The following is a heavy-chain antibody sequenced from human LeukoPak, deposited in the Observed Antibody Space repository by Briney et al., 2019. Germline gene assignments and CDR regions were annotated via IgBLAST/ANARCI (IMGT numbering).Heavy chain of an antibody. CDR3: ARQEALSSGPGGTNY. Sequence: PSETLSLTCTVSGGSNSDTSYFWAWVRQPPGKGLEWIGCVYYSGTPYSNPSLKSRHNIYVDTSMNQFSLRLISITVADTAVHYGARQEALSSGPGGTNYWGGGVVVTVPS. J-gene: IGHJ4*02. CDR1: GGSNSDTSYF. V-gene: IGHV4-39*01. D-gene: IGHD6-19*01. CDR2: VYYSGTP.